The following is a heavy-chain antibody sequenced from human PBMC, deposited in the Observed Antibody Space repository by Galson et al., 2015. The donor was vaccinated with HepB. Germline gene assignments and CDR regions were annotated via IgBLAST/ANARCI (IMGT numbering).Heavy chain of an antibody. J-gene: IGHJ4*02. CDR3: ATLYSSSWYVYFDY. D-gene: IGHD6-13*01. CDR2: INPNSGGT. Sequence: SVKVSCKASGYTFTGYYMHWVRQAPGQGLEWMGWINPNSGGTNYAQKFQGRVTMTEDTSTDTAYMELSSLRSEDTAVYYCATLYSSSWYVYFDYWGQGTLVTVSS. V-gene: IGHV1-2*02. CDR1: GYTFTGYY.